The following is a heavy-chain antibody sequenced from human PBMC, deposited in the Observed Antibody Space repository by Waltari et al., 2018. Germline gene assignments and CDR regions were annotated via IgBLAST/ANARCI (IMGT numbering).Heavy chain of an antibody. V-gene: IGHV1-69*10. D-gene: IGHD4-4*01. Sequence: QVQLVQSGAEVKKPGSSVKVSCKASGGTFSSYAISWVRQAPGQGLEWMGGIIPILGIANYAQKFQGRVTITADKSTSTAYMELSSMRSEDTAVYYCARDRYSTKKYYYYMDVWGKGTTVTVSS. CDR2: IIPILGIA. J-gene: IGHJ6*03. CDR1: GGTFSSYA. CDR3: ARDRYSTKKYYYYMDV.